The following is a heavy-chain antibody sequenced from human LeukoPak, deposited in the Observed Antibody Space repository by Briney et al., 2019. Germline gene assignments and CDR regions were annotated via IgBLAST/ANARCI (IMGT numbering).Heavy chain of an antibody. V-gene: IGHV3-7*01. Sequence: SGGSLRHSCAASGFTFSSYWMSWVRQAPGKGLEWVANMKQDGSEKYYVDSVKGRFTISRDNAKNSLYLQMNSLRAEDTAVYYCAGRMAAGVGAHQLPNYFDYWGQGTLVTVSS. D-gene: IGHD2-2*01. CDR3: AGRMAAGVGAHQLPNYFDY. CDR1: GFTFSSYW. J-gene: IGHJ4*02. CDR2: MKQDGSEK.